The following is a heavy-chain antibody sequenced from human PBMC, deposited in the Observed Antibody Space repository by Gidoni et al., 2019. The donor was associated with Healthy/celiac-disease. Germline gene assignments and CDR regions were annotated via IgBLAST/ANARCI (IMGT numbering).Heavy chain of an antibody. V-gene: IGHV4-4*02. J-gene: IGHJ3*02. D-gene: IGHD3-16*01. Sequence: VRQPPGKGLEWIGEIYHSGSTNYNPSLKSRVTISVDKSKNQFSLKLSSVTAADTAVYYCARVRITWDRDAFDIWGQGTMVTVSS. CDR3: ARVRITWDRDAFDI. CDR2: IYHSGST.